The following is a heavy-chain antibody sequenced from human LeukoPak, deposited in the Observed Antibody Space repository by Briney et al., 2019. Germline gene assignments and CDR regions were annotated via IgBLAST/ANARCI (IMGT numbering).Heavy chain of an antibody. Sequence: PGGSLRLSCAASGFTLSSYAMHWVRQAPGKGLEWVAVISYDGSNKYYADSVKGRLTISRDNSKNTLYLQMNSLRAEDTAVYYCARGGARLWGDYWGQGTLVTVSS. V-gene: IGHV3-30-3*01. D-gene: IGHD2-15*01. CDR1: GFTLSSYA. CDR2: ISYDGSNK. CDR3: ARGGARLWGDY. J-gene: IGHJ4*02.